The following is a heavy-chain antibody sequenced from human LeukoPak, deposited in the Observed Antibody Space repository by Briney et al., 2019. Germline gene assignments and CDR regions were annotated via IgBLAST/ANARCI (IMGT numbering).Heavy chain of an antibody. CDR2: IYHSGST. Sequence: SETLSLTCTVSGYSISSGYYWGWIRQPPGKGLEWLGSIYHSGSTYYNPSLKSRVTISVDTSKNQFSLKLSSVTAADTAVYYCARVLRGYCSSTSCCYFDYWGQGTLVTVSS. D-gene: IGHD2-2*01. J-gene: IGHJ4*02. CDR1: GYSISSGYY. CDR3: ARVLRGYCSSTSCCYFDY. V-gene: IGHV4-38-2*02.